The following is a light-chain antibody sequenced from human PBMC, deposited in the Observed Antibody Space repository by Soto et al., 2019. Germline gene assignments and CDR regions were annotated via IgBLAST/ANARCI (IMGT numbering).Light chain of an antibody. CDR1: QSVSTN. CDR3: QQYSSSPS. CDR2: GAS. V-gene: IGKV3-15*01. Sequence: EIVMTQSSSTLSVSPGERATLSCRAIQSVSTNFAWYQQKPGQVPSLLIYGASTRASGIPARFSGSGSGTEFTLTIGSLQSEDFAVYYCQQYSSSPSFGQGTRLEIK. J-gene: IGKJ5*01.